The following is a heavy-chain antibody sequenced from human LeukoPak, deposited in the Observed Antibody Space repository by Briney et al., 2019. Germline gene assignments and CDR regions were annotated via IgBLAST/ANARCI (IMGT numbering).Heavy chain of an antibody. D-gene: IGHD3-16*01. CDR1: GFTFGSYG. CDR2: IRYDGSNK. J-gene: IGHJ6*03. V-gene: IGHV3-30*02. CDR3: AKAPNNYDYVWGSFNHYYMDV. Sequence: GGSLRLSCAASGFTFGSYGMHWVRQAPGKGLEWVAFIRYDGSNKYYADSVKGRFTISRDNSKNTLYLQMNSLRAEDTAVYYCAKAPNNYDYVWGSFNHYYMDVWGKGTTVTVSS.